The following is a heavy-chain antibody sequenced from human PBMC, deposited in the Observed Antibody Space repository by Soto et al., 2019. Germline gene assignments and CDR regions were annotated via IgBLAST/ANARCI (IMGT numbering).Heavy chain of an antibody. Sequence: GGSRRLSCDTSALTFRTYAISWVRQAPGKGLEWVSAIGGSGGSTYYADSVKGPFTISRDNSKNPLYLQMNRLRVEDTAVYYCAKGAGFLDPVYCYYYYGMDVGGQGTTVTVSS. CDR1: ALTFRTYA. J-gene: IGHJ6*02. CDR2: IGGSGGST. V-gene: IGHV3-23*01. CDR3: AKGAGFLDPVYCYYYYGMDV. D-gene: IGHD3-3*01.